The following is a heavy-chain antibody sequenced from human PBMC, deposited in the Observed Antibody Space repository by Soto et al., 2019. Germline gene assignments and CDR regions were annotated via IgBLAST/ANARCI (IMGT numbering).Heavy chain of an antibody. CDR3: ARRWGRTFDY. Sequence: TSETLSLTCTVSGGSISSRGYYWGWIRQPPGKGLEWIGYIYYSGSTYYNPSLKSRVTISVDTSKNQFSLKLSSVTAADTAVYYCARRWGRTFDYWGQGTLVTVSS. CDR1: GGSISSRGYY. J-gene: IGHJ4*02. D-gene: IGHD7-27*01. V-gene: IGHV4-39*07. CDR2: IYYSGST.